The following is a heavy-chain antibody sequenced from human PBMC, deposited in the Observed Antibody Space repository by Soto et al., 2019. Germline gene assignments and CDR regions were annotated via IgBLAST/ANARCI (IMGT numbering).Heavy chain of an antibody. D-gene: IGHD3-22*01. J-gene: IGHJ6*02. CDR3: GRNRYDSSGYYAYYYGMDV. Sequence: VQLVQSGAEVKKTGASVKVSCKASGYTFTSYGITWVRQAPGQGLEWMGWISAYNGNTNYAQMFQGRVTMTTDTSTGTAYMEVRSLRLDDRAVYYCGRNRYDSSGYYAYYYGMDVWGQGTTVTVSS. CDR1: GYTFTSYG. CDR2: ISAYNGNT. V-gene: IGHV1-18*04.